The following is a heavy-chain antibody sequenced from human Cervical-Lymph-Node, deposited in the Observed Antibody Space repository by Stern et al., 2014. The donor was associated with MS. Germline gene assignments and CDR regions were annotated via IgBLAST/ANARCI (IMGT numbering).Heavy chain of an antibody. V-gene: IGHV1-69*01. CDR3: ARGAGDNWFDP. CDR1: GD. J-gene: IGHJ5*02. D-gene: IGHD3-10*01. CDR2: IIRPVGPT. Sequence: QVQLAQSGADVKKPGSSVRVSCKASGDISWLRQAPGQGLEYMGGIIRPVGPTHYTQRFQGRLTITADESTNTTYMELRSLRSDDTAVYCCARGAGDNWFDPWGQGTLVSVSS.